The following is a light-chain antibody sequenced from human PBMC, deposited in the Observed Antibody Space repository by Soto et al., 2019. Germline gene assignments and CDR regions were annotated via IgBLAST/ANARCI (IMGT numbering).Light chain of an antibody. J-gene: IGLJ7*01. CDR2: KGT. CDR3: CSSAPESTYV. CDR1: SSDVGAYDS. V-gene: IGLV2-23*01. Sequence: QSVLAQPASVSGSPGQSITISCTGTSSDVGAYDSVSWYQLHPHKAPQVIIYKGTQRPSGVSNRFSGSTSGNAASLTISGLQADDEADYFCCSSAPESTYVFGTGTQLTVL.